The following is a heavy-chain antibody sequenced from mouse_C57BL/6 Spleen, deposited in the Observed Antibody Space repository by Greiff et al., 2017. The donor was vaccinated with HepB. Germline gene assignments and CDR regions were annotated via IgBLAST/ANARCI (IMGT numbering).Heavy chain of an antibody. CDR1: GYAFSSSW. CDR3: ATTAQATYYAMDY. J-gene: IGHJ4*01. V-gene: IGHV1-82*01. Sequence: VQLQQSGPELVKPGASVKISCKASGYAFSSSWMNWVKQRPGKGLEWIGRIYPGDGDTNYNGKFKGKATLTADKSSSTAYMQLSSLTSEDSAVYFCATTAQATYYAMDYWGQGTSVTVSS. D-gene: IGHD3-2*02. CDR2: IYPGDGDT.